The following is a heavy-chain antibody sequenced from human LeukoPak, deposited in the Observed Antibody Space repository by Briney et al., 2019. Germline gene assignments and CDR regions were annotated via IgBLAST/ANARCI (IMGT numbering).Heavy chain of an antibody. Sequence: GGSLRLSCAASGFTFSSYAMSWVRQAPGKGLEWVSAISGSGGSTYYADSVKGRFTISRDNSKNTLYLQMNSLRAEDTAVYYCAKAEHLVSWGFGDYWGQGTLVTVSS. CDR3: AKAEHLVSWGFGDY. V-gene: IGHV3-23*01. CDR2: ISGSGGST. J-gene: IGHJ4*02. CDR1: GFTFSSYA. D-gene: IGHD6-13*01.